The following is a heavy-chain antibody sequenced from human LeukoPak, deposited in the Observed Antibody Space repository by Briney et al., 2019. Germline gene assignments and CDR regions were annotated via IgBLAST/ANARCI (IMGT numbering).Heavy chain of an antibody. D-gene: IGHD4-17*01. CDR2: IYHSGST. V-gene: IGHV4-30-2*01. J-gene: IGHJ4*02. Sequence: PSETLSLTCAVYGGSFSGYYWSWIRQPPGKGLEWIGYIYHSGSTYYNPSLKSRVTISVDRSKNQFSLKLSSVTAADTAVYYCARARSTVTIYYFDYWGQGTLVTVSS. CDR1: GGSFSGYY. CDR3: ARARSTVTIYYFDY.